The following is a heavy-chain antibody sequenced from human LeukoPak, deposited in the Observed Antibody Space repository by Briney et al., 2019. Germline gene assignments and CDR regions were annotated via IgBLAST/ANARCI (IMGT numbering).Heavy chain of an antibody. Sequence: GGSLRLSCAASGFTSSSYVMSWVRQAPGKGLEWVSYISSSGSTIYYADSVKGRFTISRDNAKNSLYLQMNSLRAEDTAVYYCAELGITMIGGVWGKGTTVTISS. CDR1: GFTSSSYV. J-gene: IGHJ6*04. CDR2: ISSSGSTI. V-gene: IGHV3-48*03. CDR3: AELGITMIGGV. D-gene: IGHD3-10*02.